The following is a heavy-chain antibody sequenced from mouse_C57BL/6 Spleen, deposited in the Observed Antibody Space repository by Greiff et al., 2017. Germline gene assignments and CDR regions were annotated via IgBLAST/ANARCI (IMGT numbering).Heavy chain of an antibody. Sequence: EVQLQESEGGLVQPGSSMKLSCTASGFTFSDYYMAWVRQVPEKGLEWVANINYDGSSTYYLDSLKSRFIISRDNAKNILYLQMSSLKSEDTATYYCARDHDPWYFDVWGTGTTVTVSS. J-gene: IGHJ1*03. V-gene: IGHV5-16*01. CDR2: INYDGSST. D-gene: IGHD2-3*01. CDR3: ARDHDPWYFDV. CDR1: GFTFSDYY.